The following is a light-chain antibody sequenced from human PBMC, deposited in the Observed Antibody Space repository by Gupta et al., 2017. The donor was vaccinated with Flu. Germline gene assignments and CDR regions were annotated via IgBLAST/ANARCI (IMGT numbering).Light chain of an antibody. CDR1: QSVSSN. CDR2: GAS. J-gene: IGKJ1*01. V-gene: IGKV3-15*01. CDR3: QQYKNWPPRT. Sequence: EIVMTQSPATLSVSPGERATLSCRASQSVSSNLAWYKQKPGQAPRLLIYGASTRATGIPARFSGSGYGKEFTLTISSLQSEDFAVYYCQQYKNWPPRTFGQGTKVEIK.